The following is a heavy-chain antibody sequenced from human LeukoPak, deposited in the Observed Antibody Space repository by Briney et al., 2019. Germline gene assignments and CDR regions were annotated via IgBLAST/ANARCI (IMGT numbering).Heavy chain of an antibody. V-gene: IGHV4-61*01. CDR1: GGXVSSGSYY. Sequence: PSETLSLTCTVSGGXVSSGSYYWSWIRQPPGKGLEWIGYIYYSGSTNYNPSLKSRVTISVDTSKNQFSLKLSSVTAADTAVYYCARDNQGVDYWGQGTLVTVSS. CDR3: ARDNQGVDY. CDR2: IYYSGST. J-gene: IGHJ4*02. D-gene: IGHD1-14*01.